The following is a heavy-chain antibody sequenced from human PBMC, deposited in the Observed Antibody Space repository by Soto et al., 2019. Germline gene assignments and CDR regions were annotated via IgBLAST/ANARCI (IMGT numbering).Heavy chain of an antibody. Sequence: ASVKVSCKASGGTFSSYAISWVRQDPGQGLEWMGGIIPIFGTANYAQKFQGRVTITADESTSTDYMELSSLRSEDTAAYYCARSSTMAQVDYWGQANMVAVYS. CDR3: ARSSTMAQVDY. V-gene: IGHV1-69*13. CDR1: GGTFSSYA. J-gene: IGHJ4*02. CDR2: IIPIFGTA. D-gene: IGHD3-10*01.